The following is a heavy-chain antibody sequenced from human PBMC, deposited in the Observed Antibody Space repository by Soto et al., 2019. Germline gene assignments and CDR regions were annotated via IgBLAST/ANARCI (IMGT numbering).Heavy chain of an antibody. D-gene: IGHD6-13*01. V-gene: IGHV4-4*07. Sequence: SETLSLTCIVSGGSISEKYWNWVRQPPGKGLEWIGLIFANGHTDYNPSLKSRVTMSVDASKNQFSLRLTSMTAADTAVYYCVASLAASGLNWLGPWGRGTLVTVSS. CDR3: VASLAASGLNWLGP. J-gene: IGHJ5*02. CDR2: IFANGHT. CDR1: GGSISEKY.